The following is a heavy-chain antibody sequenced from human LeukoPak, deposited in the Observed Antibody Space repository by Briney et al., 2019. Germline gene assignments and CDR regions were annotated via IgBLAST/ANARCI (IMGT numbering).Heavy chain of an antibody. J-gene: IGHJ4*02. CDR1: GYPFSSYG. Sequence: ASVKVSCKGSGYPFSSYGITWVRQAPGQGLERVGWISAYNGHTQYGQNVQGRVTMTTETSTTTAYLELRNLTSDDTAVYFCASGAYYPFDFWGQGTLVTVSS. D-gene: IGHD1-26*01. CDR3: ASGAYYPFDF. CDR2: ISAYNGHT. V-gene: IGHV1-18*01.